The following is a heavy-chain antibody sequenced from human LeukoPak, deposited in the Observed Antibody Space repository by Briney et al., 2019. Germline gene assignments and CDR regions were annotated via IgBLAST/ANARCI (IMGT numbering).Heavy chain of an antibody. CDR3: ASLDSSGYLLDY. CDR2: MTNSRSY. Sequence: GGSLRLSCTVSGFTLSTYSLNWVRRAPGKGLEWVSLMTNSRSYYADSVKGRFTISRDNAKNSLDLVMSSLRVDDTAVYYCASLDSSGYLLDYWGQGTLVTVSS. D-gene: IGHD3-22*01. V-gene: IGHV3-21*01. CDR1: GFTLSTYS. J-gene: IGHJ4*02.